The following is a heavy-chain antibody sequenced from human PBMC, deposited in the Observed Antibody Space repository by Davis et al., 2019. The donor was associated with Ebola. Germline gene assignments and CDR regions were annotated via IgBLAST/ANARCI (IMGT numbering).Heavy chain of an antibody. CDR1: GFTFSSYS. CDR2: ISSSSSYI. Sequence: GKSLKISCAASGFTFSSYSMNWVRQAPGKGLEWVSSISSSSSYIYYADSVKGRFTISRDNAKNSLYLQMNSLRAEDTAVYYCARERAVAHFDYWGQGTLVTVSS. D-gene: IGHD4-23*01. CDR3: ARERAVAHFDY. V-gene: IGHV3-21*01. J-gene: IGHJ4*02.